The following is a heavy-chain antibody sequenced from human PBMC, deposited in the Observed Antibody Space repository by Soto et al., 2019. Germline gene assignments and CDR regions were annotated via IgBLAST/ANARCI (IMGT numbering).Heavy chain of an antibody. CDR3: TRDLDYGGNSDTIDI. J-gene: IGHJ3*02. CDR1: GHSFTTYW. Sequence: EAQLVQSGAEVKKPGESLKISCEDSGHSFTTYWIAWVRQMPGKGLEWMGIIYPGDSRTTYSPSFQGQVIISADKSISTAYLQWSRLKASDTAMYYCTRDLDYGGNSDTIDIWGQGTRVIVSS. CDR2: IYPGDSRT. D-gene: IGHD4-17*01. V-gene: IGHV5-51*03.